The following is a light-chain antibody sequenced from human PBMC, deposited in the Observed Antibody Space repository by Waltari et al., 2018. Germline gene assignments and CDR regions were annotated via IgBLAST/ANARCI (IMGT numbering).Light chain of an antibody. J-gene: IGLJ3*02. CDR1: SSDVGGYHY. CDR2: EVS. V-gene: IGLV2-8*01. Sequence: QSALTQPPSASGSPGQSVTISCTGTSSDVGGYHYVSWYQHHPGKAPKFMIYEVSKRPAGVPGRFSGSKSGNTASLTVSGRQAEDEADYYCSSYAGSNTWVFGGGTKLTVL. CDR3: SSYAGSNTWV.